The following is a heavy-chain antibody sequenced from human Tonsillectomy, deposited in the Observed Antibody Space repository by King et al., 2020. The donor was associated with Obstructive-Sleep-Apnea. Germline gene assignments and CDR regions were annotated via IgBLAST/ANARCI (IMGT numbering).Heavy chain of an antibody. Sequence: QLVQSGAGVKKPGASVKVSCKASGYIFINNYMHWVRPAPVQGLEWMVIIKPSAGRASYAEKFQGRVTMTRETSTSTVYMELSSLRSEDTAVYYCTRGGGDIMLTYYWGQGTLVTVSS. D-gene: IGHD2-21*02. CDR1: GYIFINNY. CDR3: TRGGGDIMLTYY. V-gene: IGHV1-46*01. J-gene: IGHJ4*02. CDR2: IKPSAGRA.